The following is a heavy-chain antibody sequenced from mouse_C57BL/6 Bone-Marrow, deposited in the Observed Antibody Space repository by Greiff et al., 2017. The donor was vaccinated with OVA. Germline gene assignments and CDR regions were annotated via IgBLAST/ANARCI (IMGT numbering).Heavy chain of an antibody. D-gene: IGHD3-2*02. CDR2: IDPANGNT. V-gene: IGHV14-3*01. Sequence: VQLQQSVAELVRPGASVKLSCTASGFNIKNTYMHWVKQRPEQGLEWIGRIDPANGNTKYAPKFQGKATITADTSSNPAYLQRSSLTSEDTAIYSCARGRRLRRGDFDYWGQGTTLTVSS. CDR3: ARGRRLRRGDFDY. CDR1: GFNIKNTY. J-gene: IGHJ2*01.